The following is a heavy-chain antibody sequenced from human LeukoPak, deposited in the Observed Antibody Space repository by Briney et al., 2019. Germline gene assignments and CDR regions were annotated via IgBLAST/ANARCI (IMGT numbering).Heavy chain of an antibody. J-gene: IGHJ4*02. Sequence: ASVKVSCKSSGFTFTGHYIHWVRQAAGQGLEWMGYIGPRNSAASYAEKFQGRVTMTRDTSLSTAYMELSRLTSDDTAVYYCAREGSDQLSKDFDYWGQGTLVTVSS. D-gene: IGHD2-2*01. V-gene: IGHV1-2*02. CDR3: AREGSDQLSKDFDY. CDR1: GFTFTGHY. CDR2: IGPRNSAA.